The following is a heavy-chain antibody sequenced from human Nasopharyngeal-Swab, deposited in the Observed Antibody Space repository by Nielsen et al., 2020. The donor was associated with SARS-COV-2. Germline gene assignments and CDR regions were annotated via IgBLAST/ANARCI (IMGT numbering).Heavy chain of an antibody. V-gene: IGHV3-21*01. CDR3: ARDGLDYDFWSAYFMDV. Sequence: GASLKISCAASGFTFNNYNFSWVRQAPGKGLEWVSSISSSSSYIYYADSVKGRFTISRDNAKNSLYLQMNSLRAEDTAVYYCARDGLDYDFWSAYFMDVWGQGTTVTVSS. D-gene: IGHD3-3*01. J-gene: IGHJ6*02. CDR2: ISSSSSYI. CDR1: GFTFNNYN.